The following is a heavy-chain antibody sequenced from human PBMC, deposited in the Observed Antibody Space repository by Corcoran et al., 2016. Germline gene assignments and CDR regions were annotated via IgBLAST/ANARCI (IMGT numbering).Heavy chain of an antibody. D-gene: IGHD3-22*01. V-gene: IGHV2-70*01. J-gene: IGHJ4*02. Sequence: QVTLRESGPALVKPTQTLTLTCSFSGFSLSTSPMCVSWIRQAPGRALEWLAVIDWDYNRYYSTSLKTRLTISKDTSTNRVVLAMTNMDPVDTATYYCARQCSYDISNYFPFYCDYWGQGILVTVSS. CDR2: IDWDYNR. CDR1: GFSLSTSPMC. CDR3: ARQCSYDISNYFPFYCDY.